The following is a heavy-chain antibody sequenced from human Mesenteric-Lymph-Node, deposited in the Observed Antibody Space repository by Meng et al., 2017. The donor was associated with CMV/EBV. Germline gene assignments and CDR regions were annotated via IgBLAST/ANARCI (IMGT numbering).Heavy chain of an antibody. CDR3: AKEPRFLEWLPPFDY. D-gene: IGHD3-3*01. Sequence: GGSLRLSCVASGFMFSNYGMHWVRQGPGKGLEWVAFIRDDGNNQFYTDSVKGRFTVSRDNSKNTLYVQMNSLRAEDTAVYYCAKEPRFLEWLPPFDYWGQGILVTVSS. J-gene: IGHJ4*01. V-gene: IGHV3-30*02. CDR2: IRDDGNNQ. CDR1: GFMFSNYG.